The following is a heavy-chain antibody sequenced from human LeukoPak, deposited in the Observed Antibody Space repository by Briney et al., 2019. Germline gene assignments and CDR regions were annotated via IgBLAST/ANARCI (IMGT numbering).Heavy chain of an antibody. CDR1: GLTFRGYA. V-gene: IGHV3-23*01. D-gene: IGHD3-9*01. J-gene: IGHJ1*01. Sequence: GGPLRLSFEASGLTFRGYAMSWVGQAPGRGLEWVSAISGSGGSTYYADSVKGRFTISRDNSKNTLYLQMNSLRAEDTAVYYCAKDRDILTEVHWGQGTLVTVSS. CDR3: AKDRDILTEVH. CDR2: ISGSGGST.